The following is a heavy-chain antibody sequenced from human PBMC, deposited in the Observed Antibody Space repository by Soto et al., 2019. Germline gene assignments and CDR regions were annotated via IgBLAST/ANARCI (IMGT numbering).Heavy chain of an antibody. V-gene: IGHV3-33*01. CDR2: IRYDGVNK. J-gene: IGHJ5*01. D-gene: IGHD6-19*01. CDR3: ARDQAPRVAAPIENHGLSNWFDY. Sequence: QVKVVESGGGVVQPGRSLRLSCAASGFTFSNYGMHWVRQAPGKGLEWLAAIRYDGVNKHYADSVKGRFSTSRDNSKNTVYLQMSGLRAEYTAVYYCARDQAPRVAAPIENHGLSNWFDYWGQGTRVTVSS. CDR1: GFTFSNYG.